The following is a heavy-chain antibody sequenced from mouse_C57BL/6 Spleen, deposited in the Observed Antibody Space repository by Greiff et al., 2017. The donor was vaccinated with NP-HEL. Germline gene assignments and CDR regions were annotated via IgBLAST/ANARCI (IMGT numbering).Heavy chain of an antibody. Sequence: EVQLQQSGPELVKPGASVKIPCKASGYTFTDYNMDWVKQSHGKSLEWIGDINPNNGGTIYNQKFKGKATLTVDKSSSTAYMELRSLTAEDTAVYYCARSRYYGSSFYAMDYWGQRTSVTVSS. CDR1: GYTFTDYN. D-gene: IGHD1-1*01. CDR2: INPNNGGT. J-gene: IGHJ4*01. V-gene: IGHV1-18*01. CDR3: ARSRYYGSSFYAMDY.